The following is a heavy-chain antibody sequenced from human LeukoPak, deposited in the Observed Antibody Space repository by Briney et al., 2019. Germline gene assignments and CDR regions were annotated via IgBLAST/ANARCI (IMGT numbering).Heavy chain of an antibody. V-gene: IGHV4-4*02. J-gene: IGHJ3*02. CDR2: IYHSGST. CDR1: GGSISSSNW. Sequence: SGTLSLTCAVSGGSISSSNWWSWVRQPPGKGLEWIGEIYHSGSTNYNPSLKSRVTISLVMSKNQISLKLSSVTTADTAMYYCARTDDAFHIRGHGTTVTVSS. D-gene: IGHD2-21*02. CDR3: ARTDDAFHI.